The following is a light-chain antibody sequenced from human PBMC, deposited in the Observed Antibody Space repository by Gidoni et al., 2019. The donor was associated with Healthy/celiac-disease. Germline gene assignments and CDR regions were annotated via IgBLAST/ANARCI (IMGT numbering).Light chain of an antibody. V-gene: IGKV3D-15*01. J-gene: IGKJ2*01. CDR3: QQYKNWPPYT. CDR1: QSVSSN. Sequence: EIVMTQSPATLSVSPGERATISCRASQSVSSNLAWYQQKPGHAPRLLIYGASTRATGIPARFSGSGSGTEFTLTISSLQSEDFAVYYCQQYKNWPPYTFGQGTKLEIK. CDR2: GAS.